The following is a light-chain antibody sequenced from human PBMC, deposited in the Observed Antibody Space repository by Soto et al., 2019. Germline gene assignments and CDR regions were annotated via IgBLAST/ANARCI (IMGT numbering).Light chain of an antibody. Sequence: DIQMTQSLSTLSASVGDRVTITCRASQIVSNVLAWFQQRPGEGPKLLIYDISSLGSGVPSRFSGSGSATGTEFTLTISSLQPDDLATYYCQQYYSNPWTFGQGTKVEIK. J-gene: IGKJ1*01. CDR1: QIVSNV. CDR3: QQYYSNPWT. CDR2: DIS. V-gene: IGKV1-5*01.